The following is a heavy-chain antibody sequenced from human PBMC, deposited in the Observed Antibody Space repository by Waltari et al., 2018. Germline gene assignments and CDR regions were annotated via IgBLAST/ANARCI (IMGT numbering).Heavy chain of an antibody. CDR3: ARDRGSYYRGYFDY. D-gene: IGHD1-26*01. CDR1: EYTFTRYA. Sequence: QVQLVQSGAAVKKPGASVKVSCNASEYTFTRYAMHWVPPAPGQRREWLGWINAGNGNTKYSQKFQGRVTITRDTSASTAYMELSSLRSEDTAVYYCARDRGSYYRGYFDYWGQGTLVTVSS. J-gene: IGHJ4*02. V-gene: IGHV1-3*01. CDR2: INAGNGNT.